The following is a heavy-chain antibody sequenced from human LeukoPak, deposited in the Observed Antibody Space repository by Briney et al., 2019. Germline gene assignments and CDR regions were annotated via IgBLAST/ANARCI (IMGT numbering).Heavy chain of an antibody. J-gene: IGHJ6*03. D-gene: IGHD2-2*01. CDR1: GYTLAELS. CDR3: AIPSPVLAAIGPTYYYMDV. CDR2: FDLEDGKT. V-gene: IGHV1-24*01. Sequence: ASVKVSCKVSGYTLAELSMHWVRQAPGKGLEWMGGFDLEDGKTIYAQKFQGRVTMTEDTSTDTAYMELSSLKSEDTAVYYCAIPSPVLAAIGPTYYYMDVWGKGTTVTVSS.